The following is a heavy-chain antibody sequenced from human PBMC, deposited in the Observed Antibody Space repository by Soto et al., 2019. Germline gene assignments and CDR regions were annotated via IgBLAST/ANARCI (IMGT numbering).Heavy chain of an antibody. D-gene: IGHD3-3*01. CDR3: ARAVTIFGVVRTYYYYGMEV. V-gene: IGHV1-8*01. J-gene: IGHJ6*02. CDR2: MNPNSGNT. CDR1: GYTFTSYD. Sequence: ASVKVSCKXSGYTFTSYDINWVRQATGQGLEWMGWMNPNSGNTGYAQKFQGRVTMTRNTSISTAYMELSSLRSEDTAVYYCARAVTIFGVVRTYYYYGMEVWGQGTTVTVSS.